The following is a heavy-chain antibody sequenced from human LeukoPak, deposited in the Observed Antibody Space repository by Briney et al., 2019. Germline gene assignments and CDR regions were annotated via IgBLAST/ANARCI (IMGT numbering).Heavy chain of an antibody. Sequence: GGSLRLSCTASGLTFSNYATTWVRQGPGKGLGWVSSITGSGRGTYYADSVKGRFSVSRDNSQNTVFLHMNSLRADDTALYYCSKDPNGDYVGAFDMWGPGTMVTVSS. J-gene: IGHJ3*02. CDR1: GLTFSNYA. CDR2: ITGSGRGT. CDR3: SKDPNGDYVGAFDM. D-gene: IGHD4-17*01. V-gene: IGHV3-23*01.